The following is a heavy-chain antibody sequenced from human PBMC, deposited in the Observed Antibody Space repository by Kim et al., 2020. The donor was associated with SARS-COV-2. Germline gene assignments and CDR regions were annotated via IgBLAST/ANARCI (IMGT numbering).Heavy chain of an antibody. V-gene: IGHV3-15*01. J-gene: IGHJ3*02. D-gene: IGHD6-13*01. CDR2: IKSKTDGGTT. CDR1: GFTFSNAW. CDR3: TSRSSSWYDLDAFDI. Sequence: GGSLRLSCAASGFTFSNAWMSWVRQAPGKGLEWVGRIKSKTDGGTTDYAAPVKGRFTISRDDSKNTLYLQMNSLKTEDTAVYYCTSRSSSWYDLDAFDIWGQGTMVTVSS.